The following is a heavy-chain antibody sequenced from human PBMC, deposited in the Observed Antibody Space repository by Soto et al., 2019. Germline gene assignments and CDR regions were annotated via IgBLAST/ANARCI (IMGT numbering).Heavy chain of an antibody. D-gene: IGHD2-15*01. J-gene: IGHJ4*02. V-gene: IGHV1-58*01. CDR1: RFAYTSSA. CDR3: AARPWCSGGSCYPRY. Sequence: PAEACCKASRFAYTSSARQWARQANRQRLEWIGWIVVGSGNTNYAQKFQERVTITRDMSTSTAYMELSSLRSEDTAVYYCAARPWCSGGSCYPRYWGQGTLVIVSS. CDR2: IVVGSGNT.